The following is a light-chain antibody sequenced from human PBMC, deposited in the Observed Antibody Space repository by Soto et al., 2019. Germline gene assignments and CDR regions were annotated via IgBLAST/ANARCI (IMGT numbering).Light chain of an antibody. CDR1: SSNIGRNT. J-gene: IGLJ2*01. Sequence: QSVLTQPPSASGTPGQRVTISCSGGSSNIGRNTVTWYQQLPGTAPKLLIYSDNQRPSGVPDRFSGSKSGASASLAISGLQSEDEADYYCAAWDDRLHVLFGGGTKLTVL. CDR2: SDN. CDR3: AAWDDRLHVL. V-gene: IGLV1-44*01.